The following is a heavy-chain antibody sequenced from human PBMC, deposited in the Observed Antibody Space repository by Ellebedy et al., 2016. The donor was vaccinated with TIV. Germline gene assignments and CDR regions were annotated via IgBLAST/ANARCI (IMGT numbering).Heavy chain of an antibody. V-gene: IGHV3-20*04. D-gene: IGHD3-10*01. CDR2: INWNGGST. J-gene: IGHJ4*02. CDR3: ARVLTMVRGVSSLDY. CDR1: GFTFDDYG. Sequence: GESLKISXAASGFTFDDYGMSWVRQAPGKGLEWVSGINWNGGSTGYADSVKGRFTISRDNAKNSLYLQMNSLRAEDTALYYCARVLTMVRGVSSLDYWGQGTLVTVSS.